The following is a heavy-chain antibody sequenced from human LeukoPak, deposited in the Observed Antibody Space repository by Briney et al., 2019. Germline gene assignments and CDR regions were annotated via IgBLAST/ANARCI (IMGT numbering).Heavy chain of an antibody. Sequence: GGSLRLSCAAAGFTFSSYWMSWVRQAPGKGLEWVANIKHDGSEKYYVDSVKGRFTISRDNAKSSLYLQMNNLRVEDTAVYYCARITWSLRAFDIWGQGTTVTVSS. D-gene: IGHD3-16*01. CDR3: ARITWSLRAFDI. CDR1: GFTFSSYW. J-gene: IGHJ3*02. CDR2: IKHDGSEK. V-gene: IGHV3-7*01.